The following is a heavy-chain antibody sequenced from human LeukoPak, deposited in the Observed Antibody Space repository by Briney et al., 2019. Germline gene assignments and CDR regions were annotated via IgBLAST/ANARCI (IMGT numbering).Heavy chain of an antibody. J-gene: IGHJ6*02. CDR1: GFTFSRYW. CDR2: INTDGSTT. CDR3: ARDYHGMDV. Sequence: GGSLRLSCAASGFTFSRYWMHWVRQAPGKGLVWVSHINTDGSTTSYADSVKGRFTISRDNAKNTLYLQMNSLRAEDTAVYYCARDYHGMDVWGQGSTVTVSS. V-gene: IGHV3-74*01.